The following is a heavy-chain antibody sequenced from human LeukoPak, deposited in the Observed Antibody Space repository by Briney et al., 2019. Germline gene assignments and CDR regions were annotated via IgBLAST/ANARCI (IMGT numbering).Heavy chain of an antibody. CDR2: INSDGSST. V-gene: IGHV3-74*01. D-gene: IGHD3-10*02. CDR3: ARETRYYVSDY. Sequence: GGSLRLSCAASGSTFSSYWMHWVRQAPGKGLVWVSRINSDGSSTSYADSVKGRFTISRDNAKNTLYLQVNSLRAEDTAVYYCARETRYYVSDYWGQGTLVTVSS. CDR1: GSTFSSYW. J-gene: IGHJ4*02.